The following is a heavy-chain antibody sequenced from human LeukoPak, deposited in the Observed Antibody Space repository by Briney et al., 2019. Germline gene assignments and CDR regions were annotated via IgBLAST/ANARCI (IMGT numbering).Heavy chain of an antibody. CDR2: IYTSGST. CDR3: AREGGITMVRGVIAY. J-gene: IGHJ4*02. D-gene: IGHD3-10*01. Sequence: PSETLSLTCTVSGGSISSGSYYWSWLRQPAGKGLEWIGRIYTSGSTNYNPSLKSRVTISVDTSKNQFSRKLSSVTVADTAVYYCAREGGITMVRGVIAYWGQGTLVTVSS. V-gene: IGHV4-61*02. CDR1: GGSISSGSYY.